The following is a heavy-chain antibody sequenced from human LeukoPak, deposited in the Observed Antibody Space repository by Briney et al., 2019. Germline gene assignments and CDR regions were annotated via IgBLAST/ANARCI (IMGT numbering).Heavy chain of an antibody. CDR1: GFTFDDYA. CDR3: AKDPEYYYDSSNYFDY. CDR2: ISWNSGSI. V-gene: IGHV3-9*01. Sequence: GGSLRLSCAASGFTFDDYAMHWVRQAPGKGLEWVSGISWNSGSIGYADSVKGRFTISRDNAKNSLYLQMNSLRAEDTALYYCAKDPEYYYDSSNYFDYWGQGTLVTVSS. D-gene: IGHD3-22*01. J-gene: IGHJ4*02.